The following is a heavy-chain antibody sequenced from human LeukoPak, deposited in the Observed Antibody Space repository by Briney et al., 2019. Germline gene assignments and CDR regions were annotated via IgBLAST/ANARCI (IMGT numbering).Heavy chain of an antibody. J-gene: IGHJ3*02. CDR2: MHPNSGDT. D-gene: IGHD3-22*01. Sequence: ASVKVSCKPSGYTFTSFAINWGRQSTGHGLEWLGWMHPNSGDTGSAHKYPGRVTMNRNTSISTAYMELSSLRSEDTAVYYCARVISRIVVVITGESDAFDIWGQGTMVTVSS. CDR1: GYTFTSFA. V-gene: IGHV1-8*01. CDR3: ARVISRIVVVITGESDAFDI.